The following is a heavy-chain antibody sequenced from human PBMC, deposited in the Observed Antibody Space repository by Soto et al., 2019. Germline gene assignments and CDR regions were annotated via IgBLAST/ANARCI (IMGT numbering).Heavy chain of an antibody. V-gene: IGHV1-18*01. CDR1: GYTFTRYG. Sequence: QGQLVQSGGEVKKPGASVKVSCEASGYTFTRYGISWVRQAPGQGLEWMGWISGYNGDTKYAQKFQGRVTMTVDTSTTTAYMELRSLTSYDSAVYYCAKNGQPPYYYYGMDVWGQGTTVTVSS. J-gene: IGHJ6*02. CDR3: AKNGQPPYYYYGMDV. D-gene: IGHD2-8*01. CDR2: ISGYNGDT.